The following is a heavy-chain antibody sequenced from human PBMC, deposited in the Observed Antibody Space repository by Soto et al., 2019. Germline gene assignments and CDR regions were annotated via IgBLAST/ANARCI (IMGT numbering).Heavy chain of an antibody. CDR1: GASIITGGYS. J-gene: IGHJ3*02. CDR3: APPFCDWGGAFET. CDR2: IYHTGTT. V-gene: IGHV4-30-2*01. D-gene: IGHD3-16*01. Sequence: QLQLQESGSRLVKPSQTLSLTCAVSGASIITGGYSWRWIRQPPGKGLEWIGYIYHTGTTDYNPSLKSRVSMSLDRSKNQFSLKPSSVPAADTAVYFCAPPFCDWGGAFETWGRGTMVTVSS.